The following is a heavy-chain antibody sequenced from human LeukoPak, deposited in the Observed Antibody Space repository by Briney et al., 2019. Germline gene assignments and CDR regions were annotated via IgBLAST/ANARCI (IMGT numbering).Heavy chain of an antibody. CDR1: GGSISSSSYY. J-gene: IGHJ6*03. CDR2: IYYSGST. CDR3: ARAVYDYVWGSPGGYYYMDV. D-gene: IGHD3-16*01. V-gene: IGHV4-39*07. Sequence: PSETLSLTCTVSGGSISSSSYYWGWIRQPPGTGLEWIGSIYYSGSTYYNPSLKSRVTISVDTSKNQFSLKLSSVTAADTAVYYCARAVYDYVWGSPGGYYYMDVWGKGTTVTVSS.